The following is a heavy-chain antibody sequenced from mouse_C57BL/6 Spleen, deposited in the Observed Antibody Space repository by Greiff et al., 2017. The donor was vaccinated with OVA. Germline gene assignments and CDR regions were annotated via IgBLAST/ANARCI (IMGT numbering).Heavy chain of an antibody. Sequence: DVKLVESGGGLVKPGGSLKLSCAASGFTFSSYAMSWVRQTPEKRLEWVATISDGGSYTYYPDNVKGRFTISRDNAKNNLYLQMSHLKSEDTAMYYCARDSDDGYYFDYWGQGTTLTVSS. CDR1: GFTFSSYA. V-gene: IGHV5-4*01. CDR2: ISDGGSYT. CDR3: ARDSDDGYYFDY. D-gene: IGHD2-3*01. J-gene: IGHJ2*01.